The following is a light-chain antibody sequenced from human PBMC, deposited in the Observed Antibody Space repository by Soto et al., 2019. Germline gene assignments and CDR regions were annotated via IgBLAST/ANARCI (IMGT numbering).Light chain of an antibody. J-gene: IGKJ4*01. V-gene: IGKV3-20*01. Sequence: EIVLTQSPGTLSLSPGERATLSCRASQSVSSSYLAWYQQKPGQAPRLLIYGASSRATGIPDRFSGSGSGTDFTLTISRLEPEDFAVYYCQQYGSSIPFGGGTKVEIK. CDR2: GAS. CDR1: QSVSSSY. CDR3: QQYGSSIP.